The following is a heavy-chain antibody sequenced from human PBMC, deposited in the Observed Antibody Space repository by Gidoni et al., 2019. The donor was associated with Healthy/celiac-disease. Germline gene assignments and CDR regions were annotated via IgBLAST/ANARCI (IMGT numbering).Heavy chain of an antibody. CDR2: ISWNSGSI. Sequence: EVQLVESAGGLVQPGSSLRLSCAASGFTFDDYAMHWVRQAPGKGLEWVSGISWNSGSIGYADSVKGRLTISRDNAKNSLYLQMNSLRAEDTALYYCAKAVDTAMVLWGQGTLVTVSS. CDR3: AKAVDTAMVL. J-gene: IGHJ4*02. V-gene: IGHV3-9*01. CDR1: GFTFDDYA. D-gene: IGHD5-18*01.